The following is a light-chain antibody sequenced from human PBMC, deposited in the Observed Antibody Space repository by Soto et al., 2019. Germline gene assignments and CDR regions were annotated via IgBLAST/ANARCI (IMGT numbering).Light chain of an antibody. Sequence: IQLTQFPSSVSASVGARVTITCRASQVISSWLGWYQQKPGEAPKLLIYAASRLQIGAPSRFSGSESRTEFTLSISGLQPEDLGTYYCQQANSFPWTFGKGTKVEI. J-gene: IGKJ1*01. V-gene: IGKV1-12*01. CDR3: QQANSFPWT. CDR2: AAS. CDR1: QVISSW.